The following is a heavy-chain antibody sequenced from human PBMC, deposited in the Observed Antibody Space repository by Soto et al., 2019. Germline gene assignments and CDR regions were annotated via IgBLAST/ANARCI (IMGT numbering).Heavy chain of an antibody. V-gene: IGHV4-30-2*01. D-gene: IGHD5-12*01. CDR1: GGSISSGGYS. Sequence: QLPLQESGSGLVKPSQTLSLTCAVSGGSISSGGYSWSWIRQPPGKGLEWIGYIYHSGSTYYNPSLKSRVTISVDRSKNQFSLKLSSVTAADTAVYYCASRRDGYNYYGYWGQGTLVTVSS. J-gene: IGHJ4*02. CDR2: IYHSGST. CDR3: ASRRDGYNYYGY.